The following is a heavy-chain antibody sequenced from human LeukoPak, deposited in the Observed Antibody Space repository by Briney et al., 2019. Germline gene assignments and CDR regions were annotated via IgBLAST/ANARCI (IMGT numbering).Heavy chain of an antibody. D-gene: IGHD2-2*01. V-gene: IGHV3-30*02. CDR2: IRYDGSNK. CDR1: GFTFSSYG. Sequence: GGSLRLSCAASGFTFSSYGMHWVRQAPGKGLEWVAFIRYDGSNKYYADSVKGRFTISRDNSKNTLYLQMNSLRAEDTAVYYCAGGYCSSTSCYHDGMDVWGQGTTVTVSS. J-gene: IGHJ6*02. CDR3: AGGYCSSTSCYHDGMDV.